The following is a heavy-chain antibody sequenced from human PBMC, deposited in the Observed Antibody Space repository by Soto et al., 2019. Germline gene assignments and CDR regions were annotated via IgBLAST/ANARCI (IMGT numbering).Heavy chain of an antibody. D-gene: IGHD6-19*01. V-gene: IGHV3-74*01. CDR1: GFTFSSYW. J-gene: IGHJ6*03. CDR3: ARDGYSSGWYPHYYYYYMDV. CDR2: INSDGSST. Sequence: GGSLRLSCAASGFTFSSYWMHWVRQAPGKGLVWVSRINSDGSSTSYADSVKGRFTISRDNAKNTLYLEMNSLRAEDTAVYYCARDGYSSGWYPHYYYYYMDVWGKGTTVTVSS.